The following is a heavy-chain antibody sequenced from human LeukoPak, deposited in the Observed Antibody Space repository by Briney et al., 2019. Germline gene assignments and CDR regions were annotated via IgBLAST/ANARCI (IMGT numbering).Heavy chain of an antibody. D-gene: IGHD2-15*01. J-gene: IGHJ3*02. Sequence: GGSLRLSCATSGFTLSSYEMNWVRQAPGKGLEWVSYISPSGSAIYTDSVKGRFTISTDNAKNSLFLQMNSLRAEDTAVYYCGRGGYCSGGTCYRFNAFDIWGQGTKVTVSS. CDR2: ISPSGSAI. CDR3: GRGGYCSGGTCYRFNAFDI. CDR1: GFTLSSYE. V-gene: IGHV3-48*03.